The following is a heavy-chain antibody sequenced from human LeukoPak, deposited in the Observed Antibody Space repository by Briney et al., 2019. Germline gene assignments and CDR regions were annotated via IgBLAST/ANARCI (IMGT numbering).Heavy chain of an antibody. J-gene: IGHJ4*02. CDR2: ISGSGGST. CDR3: AKGLSSSWSSH. CDR1: GFTFDDYG. D-gene: IGHD6-13*01. Sequence: GGSLRLSCAASGFTFDDYGMSWVRQAPGKGLEWVSAISGSGGSTYYADSVKGRFTISRDNSKNTLYLQMNSLRAEDTAVYYCAKGLSSSWSSHWGQGTLVTVSS. V-gene: IGHV3-23*01.